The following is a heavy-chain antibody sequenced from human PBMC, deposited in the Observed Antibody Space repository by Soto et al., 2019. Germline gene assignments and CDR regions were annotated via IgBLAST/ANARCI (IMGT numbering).Heavy chain of an antibody. CDR2: IYYSRST. J-gene: IGHJ4*02. V-gene: IGHV4-59*01. CDR1: GGSISSYY. Sequence: PSETLSLTCTVSGGSISSYYWSWIRQPPGKGLEWIGYIYYSRSTNYNPSLKSQDTISEDTSKNQYTLKMSSVTTADTAVYYCARSYGYGDFDYWGQGTLVTVS. CDR3: ARSYGYGDFDY. D-gene: IGHD3-16*01.